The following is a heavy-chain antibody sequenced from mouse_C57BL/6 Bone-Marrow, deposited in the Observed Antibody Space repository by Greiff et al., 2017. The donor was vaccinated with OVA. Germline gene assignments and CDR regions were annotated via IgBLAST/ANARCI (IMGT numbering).Heavy chain of an antibody. CDR2: ISSGSSTI. CDR1: GFTFSDYG. CDR3: AREELAWFAY. V-gene: IGHV5-17*01. Sequence: DVKLVESGGGLVKPGGSLKLSCAASGFTFSDYGMHWVRQAPEKGLEWVAYISSGSSTIYYADTVKGRFTISRDNAKNTLFLQMTSLRSEDTAMYYCAREELAWFAYWGQGTLVTVSA. J-gene: IGHJ3*01.